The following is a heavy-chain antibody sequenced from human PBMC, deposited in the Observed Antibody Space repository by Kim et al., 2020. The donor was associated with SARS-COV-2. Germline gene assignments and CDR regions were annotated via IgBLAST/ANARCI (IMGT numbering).Heavy chain of an antibody. J-gene: IGHJ4*02. Sequence: GGSLRLSCAGSGFTFSSYWMRWVRQAPGKGLEWVASVKQDGSEKYYVDSVKGRFSISRDNAKNAVYLQMNSLRAEDTAVYYCARASGGEQDWGQGTLVTVSS. D-gene: IGHD1-26*01. CDR1: GFTFSSYW. CDR3: ARASGGEQD. V-gene: IGHV3-7*01. CDR2: VKQDGSEK.